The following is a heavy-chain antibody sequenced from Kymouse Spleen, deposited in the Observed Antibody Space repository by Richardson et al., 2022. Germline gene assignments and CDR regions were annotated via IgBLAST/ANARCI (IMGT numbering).Heavy chain of an antibody. Sequence: QVQLVESGGGVVQPGRSLRLSCAASGFTFSSYGMHWVRQAPGKGLEWVAVISYDGSNKYYADSVKGRFTISRDNSKNTLYLQMNSLRAEDTAVYYCAKERLLWFGESLYGMDVWGQGTTVTVSS. CDR1: GFTFSSYG. D-gene: IGHD3-10*01. CDR2: ISYDGSNK. CDR3: AKERLLWFGESLYGMDV. V-gene: IGHV3-30*18. J-gene: IGHJ6*02.